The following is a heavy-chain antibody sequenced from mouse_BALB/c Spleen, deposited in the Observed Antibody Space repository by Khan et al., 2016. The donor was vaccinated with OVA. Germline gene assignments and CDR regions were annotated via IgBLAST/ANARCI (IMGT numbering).Heavy chain of an antibody. CDR1: GFNFSDYY. CDR3: AREGDDGGLAY. Sequence: EVELVESGGGLVQPGGSLKLSCATSGFNFSDYYMYWVRQTPEKRLEWVAYISNRGSTTYYPDTVRGRFPISRDNAKNTLYLQMSRLKSEDTAMYYCAREGDDGGLAYWGQGTLVTVSA. CDR2: ISNRGSTT. V-gene: IGHV5-12*02. D-gene: IGHD2-3*01. J-gene: IGHJ3*01.